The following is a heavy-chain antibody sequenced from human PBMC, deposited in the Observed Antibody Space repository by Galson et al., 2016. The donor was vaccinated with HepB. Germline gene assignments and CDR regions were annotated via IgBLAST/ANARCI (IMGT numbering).Heavy chain of an antibody. Sequence: SLRLSCAASRFSFSTNSMNWVRQAPGKGPEWVSSITRGSDYMAYADTVKGRFTISRDNAKNSLYLQMNSLRAEDTAVYYCARDFLGIVGRYFDLWGRGTLVTVSS. D-gene: IGHD7-27*01. J-gene: IGHJ2*01. CDR2: ITRGSDYM. CDR1: RFSFSTNS. V-gene: IGHV3-21*01. CDR3: ARDFLGIVGRYFDL.